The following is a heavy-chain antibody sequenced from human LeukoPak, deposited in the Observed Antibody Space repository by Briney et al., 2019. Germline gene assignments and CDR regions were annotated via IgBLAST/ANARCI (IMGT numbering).Heavy chain of an antibody. CDR3: AKAPSLYSGSYSIYGMDV. V-gene: IGHV3-30*18. CDR2: ISYDGSNK. D-gene: IGHD1-26*01. CDR1: GFTFSSYG. Sequence: PGGSLRLSCAASGFTFSSYGMHWVRQAPGKGLEWVAVISYDGSNKYYADSVKGRFTISRDNSKNTLYLQMNSLRAEDTAVYYCAKAPSLYSGSYSIYGMDVWGQGTTVTVSS. J-gene: IGHJ6*02.